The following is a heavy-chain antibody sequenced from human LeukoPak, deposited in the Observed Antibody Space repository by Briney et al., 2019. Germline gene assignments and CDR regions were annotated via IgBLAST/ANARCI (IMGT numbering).Heavy chain of an antibody. Sequence: PGGSLRLSCAASGFTFSSYAMHWVRQAPGKGLEWVAFIWYDGSNKDYTDSVKGRFTISRDNAKNRLHLQMNSVRAEDTAVYYCARDHRYSSSWSLYWGQGTLVTVSS. CDR3: ARDHRYSSSWSLY. CDR2: IWYDGSNK. CDR1: GFTFSSYA. D-gene: IGHD6-13*01. J-gene: IGHJ4*02. V-gene: IGHV3-33*01.